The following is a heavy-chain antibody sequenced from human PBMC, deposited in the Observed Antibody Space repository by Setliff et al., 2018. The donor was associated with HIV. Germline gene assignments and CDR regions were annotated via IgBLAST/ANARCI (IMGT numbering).Heavy chain of an antibody. V-gene: IGHV4-38-2*01. CDR3: ATGRFYSGYYYYGLDV. D-gene: IGHD1-26*01. Sequence: PSETLSLTCAVSGYSISSGYYWGWIRQPPGKGLEWIGEINHSGSTNYNPSLKSRVTISVDTSKNQFSLKLSSVTAADTAVYYCATGRFYSGYYYYGLDVWGQGTTVTVSS. CDR2: INHSGST. J-gene: IGHJ6*02. CDR1: GYSISSGYY.